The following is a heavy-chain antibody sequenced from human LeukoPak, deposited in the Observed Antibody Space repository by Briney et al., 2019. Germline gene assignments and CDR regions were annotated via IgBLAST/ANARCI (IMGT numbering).Heavy chain of an antibody. CDR2: IIPIFGTA. CDR1: GGTFSSYA. V-gene: IGHV1-69*13. J-gene: IGHJ4*02. Sequence: ASVKVSCKASGGTFSSYAISWVRQAPGQGLEWMGGIIPIFGTANYAQKFQGRVTITADESTSTAYMELSSLRSEDTAVYYCARGRYSSSSRGFDYWGQGILVTVSS. D-gene: IGHD6-6*01. CDR3: ARGRYSSSSRGFDY.